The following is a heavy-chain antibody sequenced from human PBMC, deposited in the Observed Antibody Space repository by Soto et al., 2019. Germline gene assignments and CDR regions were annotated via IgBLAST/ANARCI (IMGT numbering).Heavy chain of an antibody. CDR3: ARTFDYYGMDV. J-gene: IGHJ6*02. V-gene: IGHV4-38-2*01. CDR2: IYHAGSV. CDR1: GYSIASGYY. Sequence: ETLSLTCSVSGYSIASGYYWSWIRQSPGKGLEWIVSIYHAGSVYYNPSLNSRVAVSLDTSKNHFSLKLTSVTAADTAVYYCARTFDYYGMDVWGQGTKVTVYS.